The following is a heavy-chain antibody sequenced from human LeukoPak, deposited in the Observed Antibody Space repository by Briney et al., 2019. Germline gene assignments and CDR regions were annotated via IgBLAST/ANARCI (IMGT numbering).Heavy chain of an antibody. CDR2: ISYDGSNK. D-gene: IGHD6-13*01. Sequence: GGSLRFSCAASGLTFITYAIHWVGQVPGKGRGWVAVISYDGSNKYYADSVKGRFTISRDNSKNTLYLQMNSLRAEDTAVYYCARATAYSSPTDYWGQGTLVTVSS. V-gene: IGHV3-30-3*01. J-gene: IGHJ4*02. CDR3: ARATAYSSPTDY. CDR1: GLTFITYA.